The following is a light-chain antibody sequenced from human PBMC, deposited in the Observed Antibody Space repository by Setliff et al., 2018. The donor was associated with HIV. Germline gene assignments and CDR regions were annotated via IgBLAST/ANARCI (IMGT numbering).Light chain of an antibody. CDR1: ESILYSSNNKNY. CDR3: QQYFTTPPYT. Sequence: DIVMTQSPDSLAVSLGERATINCKSSESILYSSNNKNYLAWYQQKPGQPPKLLIFWASTRESGVPDRFSGSGSGTDFTLTISSLQAEGVAVYYCQQYFTTPPYTFGQGTKVDIK. V-gene: IGKV4-1*01. J-gene: IGKJ2*01. CDR2: WAS.